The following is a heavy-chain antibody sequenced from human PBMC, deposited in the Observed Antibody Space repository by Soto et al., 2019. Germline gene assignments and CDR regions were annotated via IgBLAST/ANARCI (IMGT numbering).Heavy chain of an antibody. CDR1: GGSISSSSYY. D-gene: IGHD6-19*01. V-gene: IGHV4-39*07. Sequence: PSETLSLTCTVSGGSISSSSYYWGWIRQPPGKGLEWIGEIYHSGSTNYNPSLKSRVTISVDKSKNQFSLKLSSVTAADTAVYYCARVAVAGTRVDYWGQGTLVTSPQ. CDR2: IYHSGST. CDR3: ARVAVAGTRVDY. J-gene: IGHJ4*02.